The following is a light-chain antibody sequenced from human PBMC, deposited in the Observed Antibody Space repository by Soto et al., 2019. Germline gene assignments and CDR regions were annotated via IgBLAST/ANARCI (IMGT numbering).Light chain of an antibody. CDR3: QQYNSYSGP. V-gene: IGKV1-5*01. Sequence: DIQMTQSPSTLSASVGDRVTITCRASQSISSWLAWYQQKPGKAPKLLIYDASSLESGVPSRFGGSGSGTEFTLTISSLQPDDFAPYYCQQYNSYSGPFGQGTKVDIK. CDR2: DAS. J-gene: IGKJ1*01. CDR1: QSISSW.